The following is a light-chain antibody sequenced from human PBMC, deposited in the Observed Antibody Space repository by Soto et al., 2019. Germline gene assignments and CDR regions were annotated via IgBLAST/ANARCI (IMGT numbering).Light chain of an antibody. Sequence: DIQMTQSPSTLSASVGDRVTITCRASQNINTWLSWYQQKPGKGPTLLIYRASRLESGVPSRFSGSGSGTEFALTISSLQPADFATPYCQQYETYSCQFGHGT. V-gene: IGKV1-5*03. CDR2: RAS. J-gene: IGKJ1*01. CDR3: QQYETYSCQ. CDR1: QNINTW.